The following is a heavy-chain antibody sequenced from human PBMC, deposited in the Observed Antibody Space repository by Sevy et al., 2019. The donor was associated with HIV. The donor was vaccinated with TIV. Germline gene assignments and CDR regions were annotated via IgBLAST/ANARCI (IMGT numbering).Heavy chain of an antibody. Sequence: GGSLRLSCAASGFIFNSYGMSWVRQAPGKGMEWVSGISGSGGSLYYADSVKGRFTISRDNFKNTLYLQMNSLRAEDTAVYYCRGVGTTTNFDYWGQGTLVTVSS. D-gene: IGHD1-26*01. CDR1: GFIFNSYG. CDR3: RGVGTTTNFDY. J-gene: IGHJ4*02. CDR2: ISGSGGSL. V-gene: IGHV3-23*01.